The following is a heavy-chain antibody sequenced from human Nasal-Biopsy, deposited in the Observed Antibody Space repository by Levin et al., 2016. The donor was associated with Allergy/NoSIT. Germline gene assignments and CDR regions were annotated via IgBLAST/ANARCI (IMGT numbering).Heavy chain of an antibody. V-gene: IGHV5-10-1*01. J-gene: IGHJ4*02. CDR3: ARLESSIEY. CDR1: GYKFTDHW. Sequence: GESLKISCQGSGYKFTDHWIAWVRQMPGEGLEWMGRIDPDDSETHYSPSFRGRVFMSSDKSVNTVYLHWRSLKASDTATYYCARLESSIEYWGQGSQVTVSP. D-gene: IGHD6-6*01. CDR2: IDPDDSET.